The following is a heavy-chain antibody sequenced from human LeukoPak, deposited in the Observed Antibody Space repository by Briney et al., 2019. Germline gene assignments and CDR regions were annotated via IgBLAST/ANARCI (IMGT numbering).Heavy chain of an antibody. V-gene: IGHV3-33*06. Sequence: PGRSLRLSCAASGFTFSSYGMHWVRQAPGKGLEWVAVIWYDGSNKYYADSVKGRFTISRDNSKNTLYLQMNSLRAEDTAVYYCAKSTSVWGSSWGSYFDYGGQGPLVTVS. J-gene: IGHJ4*02. D-gene: IGHD3-16*01. CDR1: GFTFSSYG. CDR2: IWYDGSNK. CDR3: AKSTSVWGSSWGSYFDY.